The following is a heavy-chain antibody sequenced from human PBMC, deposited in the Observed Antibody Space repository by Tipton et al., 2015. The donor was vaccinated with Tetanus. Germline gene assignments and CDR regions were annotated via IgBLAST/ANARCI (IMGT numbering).Heavy chain of an antibody. CDR1: GGSFSGYY. D-gene: IGHD4-17*01. J-gene: IGHJ4*02. CDR2: INHSGST. Sequence: TLSLTCAVYGGSFSGYYWSWIRQPPGKGLEWIGEINHSGSTNYNPSLKSRVTISVDTSKNQFSLKLSSVTAADTAVYYCARGRPTVTKYYFDYWGQGTLVTVSS. V-gene: IGHV4-34*01. CDR3: ARGRPTVTKYYFDY.